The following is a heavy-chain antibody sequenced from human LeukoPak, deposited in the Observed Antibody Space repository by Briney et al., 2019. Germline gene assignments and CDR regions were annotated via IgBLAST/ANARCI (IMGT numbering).Heavy chain of an antibody. CDR3: AREGDIVVVPAAIPWFDP. D-gene: IGHD2-2*01. J-gene: IGHJ5*02. CDR1: GYSISSGYY. V-gene: IGHV4-38-2*02. CDR2: IYHSGST. Sequence: SETLSLTCTVSGYSISSGYYWGWIRQPPGKGLEWIGSIYHSGSTYYNPSLKSRVTISVDTSKNQFFLKLSSVTAADTAVYYCAREGDIVVVPAAIPWFDPWGQGTLVTVSS.